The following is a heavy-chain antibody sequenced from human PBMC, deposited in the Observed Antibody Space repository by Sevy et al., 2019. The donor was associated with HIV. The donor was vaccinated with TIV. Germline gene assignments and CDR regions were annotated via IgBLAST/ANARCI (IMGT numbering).Heavy chain of an antibody. Sequence: GGSLRLSCEASGFAFSNYYAMHWVRQAPGKGLEWVALISYDGSDKYYADSVKGQFTVSRDNFKNTLFLQMNSLTTEDTAVYYCARPRANYVDHYFFYAMDVWGQGTTVTVSS. V-gene: IGHV3-30-3*01. CDR1: GFAFSNYYA. J-gene: IGHJ6*02. D-gene: IGHD4-17*01. CDR3: ARPRANYVDHYFFYAMDV. CDR2: ISYDGSDK.